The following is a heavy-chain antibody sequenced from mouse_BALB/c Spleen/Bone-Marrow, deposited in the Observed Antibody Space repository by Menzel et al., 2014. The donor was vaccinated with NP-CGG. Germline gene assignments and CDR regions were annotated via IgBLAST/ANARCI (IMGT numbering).Heavy chain of an antibody. V-gene: IGHV14-3*02. J-gene: IGHJ4*01. CDR2: IDPANGNT. D-gene: IGHD2-3*01. CDR3: ARWLLNYYAMDY. Sequence: EVQLQQSGAELVKPGASVKLSCTASGFNIXDTYMHWVKQRPEQGLEWIGRIDPANGNTKYDPKFQGKATITADTSSNTACRQLSSLTSEDTAVYYCARWLLNYYAMDYWGQGTSVTVSS. CDR1: GFNIXDTY.